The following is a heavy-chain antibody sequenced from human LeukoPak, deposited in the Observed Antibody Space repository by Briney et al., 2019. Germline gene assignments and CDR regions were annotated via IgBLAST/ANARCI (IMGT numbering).Heavy chain of an antibody. J-gene: IGHJ4*02. CDR1: GFTFTNAW. V-gene: IGHV3-15*01. D-gene: IGHD1-14*01. Sequence: GGSLRLSCGASGFTFTNAWMSWVRQAPGKGLEWVGRIKSKTGGGITDYAAPVKGRFTISRDDSRNMLYLQMNSLKTEDTAVYYCTTDGGITVRPLFDYWGQGTLVTVSS. CDR2: IKSKTGGGIT. CDR3: TTDGGITVRPLFDY.